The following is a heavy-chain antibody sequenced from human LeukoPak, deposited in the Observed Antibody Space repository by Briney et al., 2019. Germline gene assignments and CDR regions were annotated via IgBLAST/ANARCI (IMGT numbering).Heavy chain of an antibody. D-gene: IGHD2-15*01. CDR1: GYTFTTLD. CDR2: INPNRGNR. CDR3: ARVDGSPDY. J-gene: IGHJ4*02. Sequence: GASVTVSCKASGYTFTTLDINWVRQAAGQGLEWMGWINPNRGNRGYAQKFQGRVTITRDTSISTAYMELSSLRSEDTAVYYCARVDGSPDYWGQGTLVTVSS. V-gene: IGHV1-8*03.